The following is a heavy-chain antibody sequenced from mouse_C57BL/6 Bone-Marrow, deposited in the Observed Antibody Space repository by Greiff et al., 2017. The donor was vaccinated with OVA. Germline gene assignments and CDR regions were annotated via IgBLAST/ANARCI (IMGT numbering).Heavy chain of an antibody. CDR2: IRLKSDNYAT. V-gene: IGHV6-3*01. J-gene: IGHJ1*03. CDR1: GFTFSNYW. Sequence: DVKLVESGGGLVQPGGSLKLSCVASGFTFSNYWMNWFRQSPEKGLEWVAQIRLKSDNYATHYSESVKGRFNISREDSKSNVYLQMNNLRAEDTGIYYCTGRSDGYWYFDVWGTGTTVTVSS. D-gene: IGHD2-3*01. CDR3: TGRSDGYWYFDV.